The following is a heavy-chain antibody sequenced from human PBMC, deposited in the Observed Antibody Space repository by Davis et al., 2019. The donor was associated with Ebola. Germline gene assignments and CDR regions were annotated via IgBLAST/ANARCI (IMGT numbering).Heavy chain of an antibody. Sequence: GGSLRLSCAVTGFTFSSYAMSWVRQAPGKGLEWVSSITGSGGSTYYADSVKGRFTISRDNSKNTLYLQMNSLRAEDTAVYYCAKDRVRFDYWGQGTLVTVSS. D-gene: IGHD3-10*01. V-gene: IGHV3-23*01. CDR2: ITGSGGST. CDR3: AKDRVRFDY. J-gene: IGHJ4*02. CDR1: GFTFSSYA.